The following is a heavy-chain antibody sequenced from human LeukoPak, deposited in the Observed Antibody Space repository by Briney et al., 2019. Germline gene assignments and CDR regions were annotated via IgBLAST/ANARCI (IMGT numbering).Heavy chain of an antibody. J-gene: IGHJ4*02. Sequence: GASVKVSCKASGYTFTGYYMHWVRQAPGQGLEWMGWINPNSGGTNYAQKFQGRVTMTRDTSISTAYMELSRLRSDDTAVYYCARVIFYDSSGYYFDYWGQGTLVTVSS. CDR2: INPNSGGT. CDR3: ARVIFYDSSGYYFDY. CDR1: GYTFTGYY. D-gene: IGHD3-22*01. V-gene: IGHV1-2*02.